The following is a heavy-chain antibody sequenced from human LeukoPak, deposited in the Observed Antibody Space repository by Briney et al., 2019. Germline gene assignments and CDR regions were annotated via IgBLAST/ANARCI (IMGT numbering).Heavy chain of an antibody. J-gene: IGHJ5*02. D-gene: IGHD6-25*01. V-gene: IGHV4-39*01. CDR2: IYYSGSA. CDR1: GGSISDSNYY. CDR3: ARQSTIAAARIDP. Sequence: SETLSLTCTLSGGSISDSNYYWGWIRQPPGRGLEWIGNIYYSGSAYYSPSLKSRVTVSVDTSKNQFTLKLNSVTAADTAVYYCARQSTIAAARIDPWGQGTLVTVSS.